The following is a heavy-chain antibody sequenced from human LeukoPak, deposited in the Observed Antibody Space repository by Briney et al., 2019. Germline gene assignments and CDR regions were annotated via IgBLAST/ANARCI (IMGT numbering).Heavy chain of an antibody. CDR3: ARESLERGGFDY. V-gene: IGHV4-59*01. Sequence: NPSETLSLTCTVSGGSISSYYWSWIRQPPGKGLEWIGYIYYSGTTNYNPSLKSRVTISVDTSKNQFSLKLSSVTAADTAVYYCARESLERGGFDYWGQGTLVTVSS. D-gene: IGHD1-1*01. CDR1: GGSISSYY. J-gene: IGHJ4*02. CDR2: IYYSGTT.